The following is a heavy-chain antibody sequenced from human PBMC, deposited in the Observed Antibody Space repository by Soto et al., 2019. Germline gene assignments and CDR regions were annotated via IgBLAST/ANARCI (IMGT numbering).Heavy chain of an antibody. Sequence: EVQLVESGGGLVQPGGSLRLSCEASGFTFSSYAMHWVRQAPGKGLEYVSAISSNGGSTYYANSVKGRFTISRDNSKNTLYLQMGSLRAEDMAVYYCARQLTYGVGYYYYMDVWGKGTTVTVSS. CDR1: GFTFSSYA. CDR2: ISSNGGST. D-gene: IGHD4-17*01. CDR3: ARQLTYGVGYYYYMDV. V-gene: IGHV3-64*01. J-gene: IGHJ6*03.